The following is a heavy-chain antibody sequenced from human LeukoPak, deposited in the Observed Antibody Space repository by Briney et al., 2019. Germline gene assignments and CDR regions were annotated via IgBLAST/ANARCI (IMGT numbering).Heavy chain of an antibody. J-gene: IGHJ4*02. D-gene: IGHD2-21*02. CDR3: ARATSDALDY. CDR1: GFTFSSYW. Sequence: GGSLRLSCAASGFTFSSYWMTWVRQAPGKWLEWVGNIKEDGSEKYYVDSVKGRFTISRDNAKKSMYLQVNSLRAEDTAVYYCARATSDALDYWGQGTLVTVSS. CDR2: IKEDGSEK. V-gene: IGHV3-7*01.